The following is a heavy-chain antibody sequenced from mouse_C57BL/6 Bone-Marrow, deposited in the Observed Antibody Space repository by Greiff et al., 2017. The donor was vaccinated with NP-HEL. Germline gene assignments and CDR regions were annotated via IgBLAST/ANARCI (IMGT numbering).Heavy chain of an antibody. CDR1: GFTFSDYG. D-gene: IGHD1-2*01. V-gene: IGHV5-17*01. CDR2: ISSGSSTI. J-gene: IGHJ4*01. Sequence: EVKLVESGGGLVKPGGSLKLSCAASGFTFSDYGMHWVRQAPEKGLEWVAYISSGSSTIYYADTVKGRFTISRDNAKNTLFLQMTSLRSEDTAMYYCARSLLPAMYYWGQGTSVTVSS. CDR3: ARSLLPAMYY.